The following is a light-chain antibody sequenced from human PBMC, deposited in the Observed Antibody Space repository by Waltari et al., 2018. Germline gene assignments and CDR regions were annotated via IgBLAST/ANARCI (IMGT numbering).Light chain of an antibody. Sequence: DIQMTQSPSSLSASVGDRVTITCRASQSISNYLNWYQQKPGEAPKLLIYAASSSQSGVPSRFSGGGSGTDFSFTISSLQPEDFATYYCQQGYSTLSGTFGQGTKVEIK. CDR3: QQGYSTLSGT. CDR1: QSISNY. V-gene: IGKV1-39*01. J-gene: IGKJ1*01. CDR2: AAS.